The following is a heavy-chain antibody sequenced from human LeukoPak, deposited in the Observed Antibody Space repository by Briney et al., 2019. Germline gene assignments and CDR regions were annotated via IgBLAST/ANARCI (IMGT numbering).Heavy chain of an antibody. CDR1: GFTFSDYF. D-gene: IGHD3-10*01. CDR3: ARGRQYYIY. Sequence: GSLRLSCAASGFTFSDYFMSWIRQAPGKGLEWVSSISNSGSTIYYADSVKGRFTISRGNAKNSLYLQMNSLTGEDTAVYYCARGRQYYIYWGQGTQVTVSS. CDR2: ISNSGSTI. J-gene: IGHJ4*02. V-gene: IGHV3-11*01.